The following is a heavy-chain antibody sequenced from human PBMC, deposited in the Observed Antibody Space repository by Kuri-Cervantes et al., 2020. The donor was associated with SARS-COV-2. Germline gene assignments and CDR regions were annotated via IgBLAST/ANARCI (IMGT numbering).Heavy chain of an antibody. CDR1: GFTFSSYW. CDR2: INHSGST. V-gene: IGHV4-34*01. CDR3: AREIAARPYFDY. Sequence: GSLRLSCAASGFTFSSYWMSWIRQPPGKGLEWIGEINHSGSTNYNPSLKSRVTISVDTSKNQFSLKLSSVTAADTAVYYCAREIAARPYFDYWGQGTLVTVSS. D-gene: IGHD6-6*01. J-gene: IGHJ4*02.